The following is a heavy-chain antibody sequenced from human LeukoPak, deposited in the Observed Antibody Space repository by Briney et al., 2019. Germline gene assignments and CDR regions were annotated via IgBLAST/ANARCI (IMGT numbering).Heavy chain of an antibody. Sequence: GGSLRLSCAASGFTFSSYSMNWVRQAPGKGPEWVSSISSSSSYIYYADSVKGRFTISRDNAKNSLYLQMNSLRAEDTAVYYCASHDSSGYLFDYWGQGTLVTVSS. CDR2: ISSSSSYI. V-gene: IGHV3-21*01. D-gene: IGHD3-22*01. J-gene: IGHJ4*02. CDR1: GFTFSSYS. CDR3: ASHDSSGYLFDY.